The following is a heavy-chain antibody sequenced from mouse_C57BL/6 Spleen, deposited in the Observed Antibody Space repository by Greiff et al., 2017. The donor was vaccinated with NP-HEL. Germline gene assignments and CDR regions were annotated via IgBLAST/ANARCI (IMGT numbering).Heavy chain of an antibody. D-gene: IGHD2-1*01. CDR2: IRHKANGYTT. Sequence: EVNVVESGGGLVQPGASLRLSCAASGFTFTDYYMSWVRQPPGKAPEWLALIRHKANGYTTEYTASVKGRFTISRDNSQTILYLQMNTLRAEDSPTYYCVKAVGHYGNSDGYFDVSGTGTTVTVSA. V-gene: IGHV7-4*01. J-gene: IGHJ1*03. CDR3: VKAVGHYGNSDGYFDV. CDR1: GFTFTDYY.